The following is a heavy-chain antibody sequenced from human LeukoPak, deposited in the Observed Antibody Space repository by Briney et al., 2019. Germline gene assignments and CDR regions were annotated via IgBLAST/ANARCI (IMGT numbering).Heavy chain of an antibody. CDR2: ISPRGPTT. CDR1: AAAFNDYY. D-gene: IGHD2-15*01. J-gene: IGHJ5*02. Sequence: ASVKVSCKASAAAFNDYYVHWVRQAPGRGLEWIAMISPRGPTTTFAQRFRGRVVVTRDTSTSTVYMDLIRLTSEDTALYYCFREGGPWGQGTPVTVSS. V-gene: IGHV1-46*02. CDR3: FREGGP.